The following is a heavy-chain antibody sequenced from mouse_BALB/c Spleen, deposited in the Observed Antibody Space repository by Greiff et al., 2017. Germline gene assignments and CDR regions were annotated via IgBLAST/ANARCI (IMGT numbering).Heavy chain of an antibody. Sequence: EVQRVESGPGLVKPSQSLSLTCSVTGYSITSGYYWNWIRQFPGNKLEWMGYISYDGSNNYNPSLKNRISITRDTSKNQFFLKLNSVTTEDTATYYCARERDYDGYYFAMDYWGQGTSVTVSS. CDR2: ISYDGSN. CDR3: ARERDYDGYYFAMDY. J-gene: IGHJ4*01. V-gene: IGHV3-6*02. D-gene: IGHD2-3*01. CDR1: GYSITSGYY.